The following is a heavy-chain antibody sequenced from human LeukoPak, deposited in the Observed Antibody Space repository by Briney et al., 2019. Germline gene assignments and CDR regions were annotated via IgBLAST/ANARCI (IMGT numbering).Heavy chain of an antibody. CDR1: GYTFTSYY. D-gene: IGHD2-2*01. V-gene: IGHV1-2*02. Sequence: GASVKVSCKASGYTFTSYYMHWVRQAPGQGLEWMGWINPNSGDTNYAQKFQGRVTMTRDTSISTAYMELSRLRSDDTAVYYCARVVPAANFIGGHYFDYWGQGTLVTVSS. CDR3: ARVVPAANFIGGHYFDY. CDR2: INPNSGDT. J-gene: IGHJ4*02.